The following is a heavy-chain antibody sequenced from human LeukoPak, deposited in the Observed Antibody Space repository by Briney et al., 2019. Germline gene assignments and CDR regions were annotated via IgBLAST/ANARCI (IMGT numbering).Heavy chain of an antibody. J-gene: IGHJ4*02. V-gene: IGHV1-2*06. D-gene: IGHD6-13*01. Sequence: ASVKVSCKASGYTFTSYDINWVRQAPGQGLKWMGRINPNSGVANYAQKFQGRVTMTRDTSISTAYMELSSLTSDDTAVYYCARGAAVGQTRDYWGQGTLVTVSS. CDR3: ARGAAVGQTRDY. CDR2: INPNSGVA. CDR1: GYTFTSYD.